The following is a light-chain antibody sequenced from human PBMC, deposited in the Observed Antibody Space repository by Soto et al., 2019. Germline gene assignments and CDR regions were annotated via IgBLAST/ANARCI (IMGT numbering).Light chain of an antibody. Sequence: DIQMTQSPSSLSASVRDRVTITCRASQSISSYLNWYQQKPGKAPKLLIYAASSLQSGVPSRFSGSGSETDLTLTISSLQPEDFATYYCRQSYSTPPTVGPGIKVDI. J-gene: IGKJ3*01. CDR1: QSISSY. V-gene: IGKV1-39*01. CDR3: RQSYSTPPT. CDR2: AAS.